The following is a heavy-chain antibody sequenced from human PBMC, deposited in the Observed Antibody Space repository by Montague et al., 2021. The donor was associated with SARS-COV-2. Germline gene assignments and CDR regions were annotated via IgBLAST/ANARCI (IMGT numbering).Heavy chain of an antibody. V-gene: IGHV2-5*02. Sequence: VKPTQTLTLTCVFSGFSLNTDGVGVAWIRRPLGKALEWLALIYWDGDQRYSPSLKTRLTITKDTSKNRVVLTMTNLDPVDTATYYCARRYDFYRAEAFDVWGQGTMLTVSS. J-gene: IGHJ3*01. CDR2: IYWDGDQ. D-gene: IGHD3-3*01. CDR1: GFSLNTDGVG. CDR3: ARRYDFYRAEAFDV.